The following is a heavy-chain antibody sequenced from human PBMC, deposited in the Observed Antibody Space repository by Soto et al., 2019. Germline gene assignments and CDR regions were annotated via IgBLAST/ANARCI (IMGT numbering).Heavy chain of an antibody. CDR3: VRGRANYYFDF. D-gene: IGHD1-1*01. Sequence: EVQLVQSGGDLVQPGGSLRLSCKASGFTFSGYSMDWVRQAPGKGLEWIAYISGGGVPVYYADSVKGRFTISRDNAKNSLYLQMNHLRDEDTAIYYCVRGRANYYFDFWGLGALVTVSS. CDR1: GFTFSGYS. V-gene: IGHV3-48*02. J-gene: IGHJ4*02. CDR2: ISGGGVPV.